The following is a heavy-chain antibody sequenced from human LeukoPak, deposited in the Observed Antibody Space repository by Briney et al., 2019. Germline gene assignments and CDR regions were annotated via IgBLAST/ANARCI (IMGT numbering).Heavy chain of an antibody. V-gene: IGHV1-2*06. CDR2: INPNSGGT. J-gene: IGHJ4*02. Sequence: ASVKVSCKASGYTFTGHYMHWVRQAPGRGLEWMGRINPNSGGTNYAQKFQGRVTMTRDTSISTAYMELSRLRSDDTAVYYCARDWRSGATIEGLMWGQGTLVTVSS. CDR3: ARDWRSGATIEGLM. CDR1: GYTFTGHY. D-gene: IGHD5-12*01.